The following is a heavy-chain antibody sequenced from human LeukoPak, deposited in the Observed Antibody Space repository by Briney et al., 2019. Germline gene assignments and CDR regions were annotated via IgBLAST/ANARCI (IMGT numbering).Heavy chain of an antibody. V-gene: IGHV3-23*01. CDR3: AKDHSSPRNYYYGMDV. J-gene: IGHJ6*02. CDR2: SGSGGST. D-gene: IGHD1-14*01. Sequence: SGSGGSTYYADSVKGRFTISRDNSKNTLYLQMNSLRAEDTAVYYCAKDHSSPRNYYYGMDVWGQGTTVTVSS.